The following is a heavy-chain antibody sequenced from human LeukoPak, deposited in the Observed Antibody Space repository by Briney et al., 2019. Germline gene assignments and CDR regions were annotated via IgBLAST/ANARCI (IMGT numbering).Heavy chain of an antibody. J-gene: IGHJ4*02. Sequence: ASVKVSCKVSGYTLTELSTHWVRQAPGKGLEWMGGFDPEDGETIYAQKFQGRVTMTEDTSTDTAYMELSSLRSEDTAVYYCATGLLRGYALDYWGQGTLVTVSS. CDR2: FDPEDGET. CDR3: ATGLLRGYALDY. CDR1: GYTLTELS. V-gene: IGHV1-24*01. D-gene: IGHD5-12*01.